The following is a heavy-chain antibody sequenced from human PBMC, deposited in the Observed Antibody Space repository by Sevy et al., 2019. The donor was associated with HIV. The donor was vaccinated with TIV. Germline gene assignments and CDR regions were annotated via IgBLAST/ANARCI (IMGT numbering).Heavy chain of an antibody. CDR1: GFTVSTYA. Sequence: GGSLRLSCAASGFTVSTYAINWVRQAPGEGLEWVSAITGSGDSTYYADSVKGRFTISRDNSKNVVYLQMNSLRAEDTAVYYCAAGDTSMVTDLDYWGQGTLVTVSS. D-gene: IGHD5-18*01. CDR2: ITGSGDST. V-gene: IGHV3-23*01. CDR3: AAGDTSMVTDLDY. J-gene: IGHJ4*02.